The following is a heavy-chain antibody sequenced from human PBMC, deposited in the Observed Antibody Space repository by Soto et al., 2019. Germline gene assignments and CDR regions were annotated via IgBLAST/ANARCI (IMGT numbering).Heavy chain of an antibody. CDR2: ISSSGGTT. Sequence: EVQLLESGGGLVQPGGSLRLSCAASGFSFSSYAMNWVRQAPGKGLEWVSGISSSGGTTDYADSVRGRVTISRDNSKNTLYLQVSSLRAEDTAVYYCAKDRYLNAYGTIDNWGQGTLVTVSS. J-gene: IGHJ4*02. V-gene: IGHV3-23*01. CDR1: GFSFSSYA. CDR3: AKDRYLNAYGTIDN. D-gene: IGHD1-1*01.